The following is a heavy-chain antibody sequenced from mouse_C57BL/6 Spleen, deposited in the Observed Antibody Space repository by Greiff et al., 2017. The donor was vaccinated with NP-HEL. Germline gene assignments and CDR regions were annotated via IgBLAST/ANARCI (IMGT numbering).Heavy chain of an antibody. J-gene: IGHJ4*01. Sequence: QQSGPGLVQPSQSLSITCTVSGFSLTSYGVHWVRQSPGKGLEWLGVIWSGGSTDYNAALISRLSISKDNSKSQVFFKMNSLQADDTAIYYCAPHGPSYAMDYWGQGTSVTVSS. CDR2: IWSGGST. CDR1: GFSLTSYG. CDR3: APHGPSYAMDY. D-gene: IGHD2-10*02. V-gene: IGHV2-2*01.